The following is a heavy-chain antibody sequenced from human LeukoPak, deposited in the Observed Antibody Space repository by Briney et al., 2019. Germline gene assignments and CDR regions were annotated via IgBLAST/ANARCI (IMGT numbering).Heavy chain of an antibody. CDR2: ISSCCSYI. CDR3: ARAFDFWSGYSPYYFDY. Sequence: GGSLRLSCAASGFTFSSYSMNWVRQAPGKGLEWVSSISSCCSYIYYADSVKGRFTISRDNAKNSLYLQMNSLRAEDTAVYYCARAFDFWSGYSPYYFDYWGQGTLVTGSS. V-gene: IGHV3-21*01. CDR1: GFTFSSYS. D-gene: IGHD3-3*01. J-gene: IGHJ4*02.